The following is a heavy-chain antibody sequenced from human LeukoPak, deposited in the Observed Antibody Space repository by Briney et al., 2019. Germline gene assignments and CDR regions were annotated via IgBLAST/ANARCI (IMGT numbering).Heavy chain of an antibody. D-gene: IGHD2-2*01. Sequence: VASVKVSCKASGGTFSSYTISWVRQAPGQGLEWMGRIIPILGIANYAQKFQGRVTITADKSTSTAYMELSSLRSEDTAVYYCASFGLYQPGFDLWGRGTLVTVSS. CDR3: ASFGLYQPGFDL. CDR2: IIPILGIA. V-gene: IGHV1-69*02. J-gene: IGHJ2*01. CDR1: GGTFSSYT.